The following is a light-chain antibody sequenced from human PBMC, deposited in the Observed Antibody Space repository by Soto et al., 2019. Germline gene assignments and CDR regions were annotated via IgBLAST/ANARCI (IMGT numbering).Light chain of an antibody. CDR3: QQFDHLPMYT. CDR1: QDISNS. J-gene: IGKJ2*01. V-gene: IGKV1-33*01. Sequence: DIQMTQSPSSLSASVGDRVTITCQASQDISNSLNWYQQKPGKAPKLLIYDASTLETGVPSRFSVSGSWTDFNFTISSLQPEYIATYYGQQFDHLPMYTFGQGTKLEIK. CDR2: DAS.